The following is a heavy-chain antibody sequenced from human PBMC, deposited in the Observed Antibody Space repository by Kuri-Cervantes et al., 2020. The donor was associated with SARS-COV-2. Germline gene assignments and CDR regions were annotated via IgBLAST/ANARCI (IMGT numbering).Heavy chain of an antibody. CDR1: GYTFTSYD. CDR2: ISTFNANT. Sequence: ASVKVSCKASGYTFTSYDINWVRQAPGQGLEWMGWISTFNANTNYAQKFQGRVTMTTDTSTSTAYMELRSLRSDDTAVYYCARDGGRVAGTYYYYYMDVWGKGTTVTVSS. J-gene: IGHJ6*03. V-gene: IGHV1-18*01. CDR3: ARDGGRVAGTYYYYYMDV. D-gene: IGHD6-19*01.